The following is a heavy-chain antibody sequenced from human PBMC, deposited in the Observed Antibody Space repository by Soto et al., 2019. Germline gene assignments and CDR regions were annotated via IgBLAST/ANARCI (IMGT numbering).Heavy chain of an antibody. CDR2: MYYSGSA. V-gene: IGHV4-39*01. CDR3: ARHGVDYRDYAGYYFYGMDV. J-gene: IGHJ6*01. CDR1: GGPISSGPYY. Sequence: QVQLQESGPGLVKPSETLSLTCTVSGGPISSGPYYWGWIRPPPGKGLEWVGFMYYSGSAYYNTSLKCRVTMSIATSKSQLSLKLTSVTAAYTAGFYCARHGVDYRDYAGYYFYGMDVWGRGSRVTVPS. D-gene: IGHD4-17*01.